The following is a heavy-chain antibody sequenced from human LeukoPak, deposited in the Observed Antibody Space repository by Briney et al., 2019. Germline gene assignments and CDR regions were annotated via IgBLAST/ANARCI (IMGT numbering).Heavy chain of an antibody. CDR1: GFTFSSYW. CDR2: IKQDGSEK. J-gene: IGHJ4*02. Sequence: GGSLRLSCAASGFTFSSYWMTWVRQAPGKGLEWVANIKQDGSEKYYMDSVKGRFTISRDNAKNSLSLQMNSLRAEDTAVYYCARAGADCSSTSCYPPDGGGNFDYWGQGTLVTVSS. V-gene: IGHV3-7*01. CDR3: ARAGADCSSTSCYPPDGGGNFDY. D-gene: IGHD2-2*01.